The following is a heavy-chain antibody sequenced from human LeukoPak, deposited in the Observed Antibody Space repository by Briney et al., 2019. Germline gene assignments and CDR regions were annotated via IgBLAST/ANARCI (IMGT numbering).Heavy chain of an antibody. CDR3: AKDMYSSSVPNWFDP. CDR2: ISYDGSNK. Sequence: GGSLRLSCAASGFTFSSYAMHWVRQAPGKGLEWVALISYDGSNKYYADSVKGRFTISRDNSKNTLYLQMNSLRAEDTAVYYCAKDMYSSSVPNWFDPWGQGILVTVSS. D-gene: IGHD6-13*01. CDR1: GFTFSSYA. V-gene: IGHV3-30*04. J-gene: IGHJ5*02.